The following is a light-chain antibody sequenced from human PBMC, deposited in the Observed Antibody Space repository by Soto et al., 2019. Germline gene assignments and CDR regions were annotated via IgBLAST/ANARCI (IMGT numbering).Light chain of an antibody. V-gene: IGLV2-14*01. CDR3: CSYAGSYTLYV. CDR2: KVD. J-gene: IGLJ1*01. Sequence: QSALTQPASVSGSPGQSITIPCSGRSSDLGGLNYVSWYQQHPGKVPKLIIYKVDNRPSGISDRFSASKSGNTASLTISGLQAEDEADYYCCSYAGSYTLYVFGAGTKLTVL. CDR1: SSDLGGLNY.